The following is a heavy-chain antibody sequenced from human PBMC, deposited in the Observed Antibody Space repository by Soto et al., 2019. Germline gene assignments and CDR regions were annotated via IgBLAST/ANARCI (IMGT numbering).Heavy chain of an antibody. CDR3: ARSPPSSYYGGSGTFDY. Sequence: QLQLQEWGPGLVRPSATLSLTCAVSGGFTSTNNWWSWLRQPPGKGLEWIGDAYHSGSTEYNPSLKSRVSISVDKSKNQISLKLTSATAADTAVYYCARSPPSSYYGGSGTFDYWGQGTLVTVSS. J-gene: IGHJ4*02. CDR1: GGFTSTNNW. V-gene: IGHV4-4*02. CDR2: AYHSGST. D-gene: IGHD3-10*01.